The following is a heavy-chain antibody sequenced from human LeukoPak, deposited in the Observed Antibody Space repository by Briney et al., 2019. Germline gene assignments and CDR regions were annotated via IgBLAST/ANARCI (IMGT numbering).Heavy chain of an antibody. J-gene: IGHJ4*02. Sequence: GASVKVSCKASGYTFTGYYTHWVRQAPEQGLEWMGRINPNSGDTNYAQKFQGRVTTTRDTSINTAYMELSRLRSDDTAVFYCARLYCTNDVCSSFDYWGQGTLVTVSS. CDR3: ARLYCTNDVCSSFDY. V-gene: IGHV1-2*06. CDR1: GYTFTGYY. CDR2: INPNSGDT. D-gene: IGHD2-8*01.